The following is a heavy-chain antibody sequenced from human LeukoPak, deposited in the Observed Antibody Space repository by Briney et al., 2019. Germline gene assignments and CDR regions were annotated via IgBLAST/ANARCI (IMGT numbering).Heavy chain of an antibody. D-gene: IGHD5-18*01. J-gene: IGHJ4*02. CDR1: GFTVSSNY. CDR2: IYSGGST. CDR3: ARVVYSYGYGTFGYFDY. V-gene: IGHV3-53*04. Sequence: GGSLRLSCAASGFTVSSNYVSWVRQAPGKGLEWVSVIYSGGSTYYADSVKGRFTISRHNSKNTLYLQMNSLRAEDTAVYYCARVVYSYGYGTFGYFDYWGQGTLVTVSS.